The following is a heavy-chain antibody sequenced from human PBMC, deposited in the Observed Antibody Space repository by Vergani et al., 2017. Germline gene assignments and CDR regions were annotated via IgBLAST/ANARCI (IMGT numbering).Heavy chain of an antibody. CDR3: ARGAYDCWSGYSYYFDY. V-gene: IGHV3-74*01. D-gene: IGHD3-3*01. CDR2: INSDGSST. CDR1: GCTFSSYW. Sequence: EVQLVESGGGLVQPGGSLRLPCAASGCTFSSYWMPWVRQAPGKGLVWVSRINSDGSSTSYADSVKGRFTISSDNAKNTLYLQMNSLRADDTAVYYWARGAYDCWSGYSYYFDYWGQGTLVTVSS. J-gene: IGHJ4*02.